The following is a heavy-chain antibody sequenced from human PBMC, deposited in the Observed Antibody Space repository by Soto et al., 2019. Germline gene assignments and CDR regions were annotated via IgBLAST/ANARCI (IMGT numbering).Heavy chain of an antibody. CDR1: GGTFSNYA. CDR3: AKDLGFQQHLFVFDN. Sequence: QVQLVQSGAEVKKPGSSVKVSCKASGGTFSNYAFSWVRQAPGQGLEWMGGILPIFTTATYAPKFQDRVTITADESTSTVYMDLSSLRSEDTALYYCAKDLGFQQHLFVFDNWGQGTLVTVSS. CDR2: ILPIFTTA. J-gene: IGHJ4*02. V-gene: IGHV1-69*01. D-gene: IGHD6-13*01.